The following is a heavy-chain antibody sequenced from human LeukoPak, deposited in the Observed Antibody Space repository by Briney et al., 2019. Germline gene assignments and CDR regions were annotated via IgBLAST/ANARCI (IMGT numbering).Heavy chain of an antibody. Sequence: GGTLRLSCAASGFTFSNHGMNWVRQAPGKGLEWLSGVSPPGGGTYYADSVKGRFTISRDDSKNTLSLQMNSLRVEDTAVYHCARDLAWGAFDYWGQGTLVTVSS. D-gene: IGHD7-27*01. CDR3: ARDLAWGAFDY. CDR2: VSPPGGGT. J-gene: IGHJ4*02. CDR1: GFTFSNHG. V-gene: IGHV3-23*01.